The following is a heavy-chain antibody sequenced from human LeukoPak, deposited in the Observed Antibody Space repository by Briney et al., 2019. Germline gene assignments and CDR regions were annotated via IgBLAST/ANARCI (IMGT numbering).Heavy chain of an antibody. CDR2: IKHSGST. D-gene: IGHD2-2*01. J-gene: IGHJ1*01. CDR1: GGSFSGYY. Sequence: SETLSLTCAVYGGSFSGYYWSWIRQPPGKGLEWIGEIKHSGSTNYNPSLKSRVTISVDTSKNQFSLKLSSVTAADTAVYYCARGPYCSSTSCYTNKYFQHWGQGTLVTVSS. V-gene: IGHV4-34*01. CDR3: ARGPYCSSTSCYTNKYFQH.